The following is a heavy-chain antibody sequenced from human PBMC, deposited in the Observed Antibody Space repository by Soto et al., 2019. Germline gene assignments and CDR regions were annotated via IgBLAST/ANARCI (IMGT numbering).Heavy chain of an antibody. CDR1: GDSVSSNSAA. Sequence: PSQTLSLTCAISGDSVSSNSAAWNWIRQSPSRGLEWLGRTYYRSKWYNDYAVSVKSRITINPDTSKNQFSLQLNSVTPEDTAVYYCARGYCSGGSCSSHYGMDVWGQGTTVTVS. CDR3: ARGYCSGGSCSSHYGMDV. V-gene: IGHV6-1*01. D-gene: IGHD2-15*01. CDR2: TYYRSKWYN. J-gene: IGHJ6*02.